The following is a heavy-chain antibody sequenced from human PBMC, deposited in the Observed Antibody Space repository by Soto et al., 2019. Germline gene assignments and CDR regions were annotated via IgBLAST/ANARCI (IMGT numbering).Heavy chain of an antibody. CDR1: GFTFSTYA. CDR2: ISANGQGI. J-gene: IGHJ4*02. V-gene: IGHV3-23*01. CDR3: AKDGNYPREQFHY. D-gene: IGHD1-1*01. Sequence: WSLRLSCAASGFTFSTYALSWVRQAPGKGLEWVSAISANGQGIYYADSVRGRFTISRDNSKNTIFLHMDSLRAEDTAVYYCAKDGNYPREQFHYWGQGTLVTVSS.